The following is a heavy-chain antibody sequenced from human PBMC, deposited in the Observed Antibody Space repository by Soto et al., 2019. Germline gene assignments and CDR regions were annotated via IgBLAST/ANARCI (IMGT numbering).Heavy chain of an antibody. CDR2: ISAYNGNT. V-gene: IGHV1-18*01. D-gene: IGHD3-3*01. Sequence: ASVKVSCKDSGYTFNSYGISWVRQAPGQGLELMGWISAYNGNTNYAQKLQGRVTMTTDTSTSTAYTELRSLRSDDTGVYYCAGDAPYYDFWSGYYSLFDPWGQGTRVTVSS. CDR3: AGDAPYYDFWSGYYSLFDP. J-gene: IGHJ5*02. CDR1: GYTFNSYG.